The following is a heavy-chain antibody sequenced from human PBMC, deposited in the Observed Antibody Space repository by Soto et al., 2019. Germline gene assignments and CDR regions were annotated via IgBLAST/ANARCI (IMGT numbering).Heavy chain of an antibody. D-gene: IGHD3-22*01. CDR3: GKEYDDSRHYITSEY. CDR2: VAYDGHTK. Sequence: QVQLVESGGGVVQPGRSLRLSCAASGFTFSTYGMHWIRQAPGKGLEWVAVVAYDGHTKFYADSVRGRFTVSRDNYKSTVYLQLDSLRAEDTAVYYCGKEYDDSRHYITSEYWGQGTLVTVSS. V-gene: IGHV3-30*18. CDR1: GFTFSTYG. J-gene: IGHJ4*02.